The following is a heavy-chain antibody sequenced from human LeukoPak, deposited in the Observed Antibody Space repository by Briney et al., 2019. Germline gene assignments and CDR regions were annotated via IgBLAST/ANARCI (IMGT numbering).Heavy chain of an antibody. CDR2: INHSGST. D-gene: IGHD2-8*02. J-gene: IGHJ6*03. CDR1: GGSFSGYY. Sequence: SETLSLTCAVYGGSFSGYYWSWIRQPPGKGLEWIGEINHSGSTNYNPSLKSRVTISVDTSKNQFSLKLSSVTAADTAVYYCARGTGLVVYYYYYMDVWGKGTTVTVSS. CDR3: ARGTGLVVYYYYYMDV. V-gene: IGHV4-34*01.